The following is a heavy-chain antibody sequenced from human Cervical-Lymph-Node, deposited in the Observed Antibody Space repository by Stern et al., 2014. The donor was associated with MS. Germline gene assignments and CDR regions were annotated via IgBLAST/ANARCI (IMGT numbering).Heavy chain of an antibody. CDR2: IYHSGRT. J-gene: IGHJ4*02. V-gene: IGHV4-38-2*02. Sequence: QLQLQESGPGLVKPSETLSLTCTVSGYSISSGHYWGWIRQPPGKGLEWIGTIYHSGRTYYNPSLKSRVTISVDTSKNQFSLKLSSVTAADTAVYYCARDHVAAADSLDYWGQGTLVTVSS. D-gene: IGHD6-13*01. CDR3: ARDHVAAADSLDY. CDR1: GYSISSGHY.